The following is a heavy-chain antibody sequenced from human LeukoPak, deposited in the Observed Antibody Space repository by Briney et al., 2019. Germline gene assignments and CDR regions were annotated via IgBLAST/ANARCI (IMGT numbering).Heavy chain of an antibody. CDR2: IFHNGIT. J-gene: IGHJ4*02. CDR1: GFSINSGYF. CDR3: ARRISTRRGETCSSTSCYFDY. Sequence: SETLSLTCAVSGFSINSGYFWAWIRQSPGKGLEWIGSIFHNGITYYNPSLKSRITISVDTSKNQFSLRLSSVTAADTAVYYCARRISTRRGETCSSTSCYFDYWGQGTLVTVSP. D-gene: IGHD2-2*01. V-gene: IGHV4-38-2*01.